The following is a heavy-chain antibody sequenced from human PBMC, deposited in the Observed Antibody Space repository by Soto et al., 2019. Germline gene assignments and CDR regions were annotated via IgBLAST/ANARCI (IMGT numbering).Heavy chain of an antibody. V-gene: IGHV3-23*01. CDR3: EKDYSSGQYFDY. Sequence: EVQLLESGGGLVQPGGSLRLSCAASGFTFSSYDMSWVRQAPGKGLEWVSGISGSGGSTYYADSVKGRFTISRDNSKNTVSLQMDSLRAEDTAVYYCEKDYSSGQYFDYWGQGTLVTVSS. CDR2: ISGSGGST. J-gene: IGHJ4*02. CDR1: GFTFSSYD. D-gene: IGHD6-19*01.